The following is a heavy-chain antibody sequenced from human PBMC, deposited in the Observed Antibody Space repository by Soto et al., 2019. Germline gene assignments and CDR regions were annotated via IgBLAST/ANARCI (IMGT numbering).Heavy chain of an antibody. CDR3: VRDGTKTLRDWFDP. D-gene: IGHD1-1*01. J-gene: IGHJ5*02. Sequence: FETLRLTYTVSGGSSIGLCGRCIRKNAGKGLEWIGRIYATGTTDYNPSLKSRVMMSVDTSKKQFSLKLRSVIAADTAVYYCVRDGTKTLRDWFDPWGQGISVTVSS. V-gene: IGHV4-4*07. CDR1: GGSSIGLC. CDR2: IYATGTT.